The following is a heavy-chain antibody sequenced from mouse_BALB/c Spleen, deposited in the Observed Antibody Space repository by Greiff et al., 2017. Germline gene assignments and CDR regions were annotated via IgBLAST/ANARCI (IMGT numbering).Heavy chain of an antibody. CDR1: GYTFTSYW. Sequence: QVQLQQSGAELARPGASVKLSCKASGYTFTSYWMQWVKQRPGQGLEWIGAIYPGDGDTRYTQKFKGKATLTADKSSSTAYMQLSSLASEDSAVYYCARSGDSFAYWGQGTLVTVSA. D-gene: IGHD3-1*01. J-gene: IGHJ3*01. CDR3: ARSGDSFAY. V-gene: IGHV1-87*01. CDR2: IYPGDGDT.